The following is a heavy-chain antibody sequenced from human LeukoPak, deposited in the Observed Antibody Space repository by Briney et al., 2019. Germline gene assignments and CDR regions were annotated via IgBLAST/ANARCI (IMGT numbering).Heavy chain of an antibody. CDR1: GFTFDDYA. J-gene: IGHJ4*02. CDR2: ISWNSGSI. Sequence: GRSLRLSCAASGFTFDDYAMHWVRQAPGRGLEWVSGISWNSGSIGYADSVKGRFTISRDNAKNSLYLQMNSLRAEDTALYYCAKAATLRYFDWPDYWGQGTLVTVSS. V-gene: IGHV3-9*01. CDR3: AKAATLRYFDWPDY. D-gene: IGHD3-9*01.